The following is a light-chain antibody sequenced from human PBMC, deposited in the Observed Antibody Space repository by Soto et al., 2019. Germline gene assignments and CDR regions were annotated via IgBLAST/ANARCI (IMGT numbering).Light chain of an antibody. V-gene: IGLV2-14*01. CDR1: SSDVGGCNY. CDR2: EVS. CDR3: SSYISSSSPYV. Sequence: QSVLTQPASVSGSPGQSITISCTGTSSDVGGCNYVSWYQQHPGKAPKLLIYEVSNRPSGASNRFSGSKSGNTASLTISGLQAEDEADYYCSSYISSSSPYVFGTGTKVTVL. J-gene: IGLJ1*01.